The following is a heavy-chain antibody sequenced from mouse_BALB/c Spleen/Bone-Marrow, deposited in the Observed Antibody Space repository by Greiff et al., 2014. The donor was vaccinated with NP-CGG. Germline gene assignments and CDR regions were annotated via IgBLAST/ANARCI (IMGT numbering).Heavy chain of an antibody. CDR1: EYEFPSHD. D-gene: IGHD1-1*01. V-gene: IGHV5-2*01. CDR3: ARQGDYGSSWFAY. CDR2: INSDGGIT. Sequence: EVKVVESGGGLVQPGESLKLSCESNEYEFPSHDMSWVRKTPEKRLELVAAINSDGGITFYPDTMERRFIISRDNTKKTLYLQMSSLRSEDTALYYCARQGDYGSSWFAYWGQGTLVTVSA. J-gene: IGHJ3*01.